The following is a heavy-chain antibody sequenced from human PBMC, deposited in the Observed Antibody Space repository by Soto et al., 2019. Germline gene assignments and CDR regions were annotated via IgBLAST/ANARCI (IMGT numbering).Heavy chain of an antibody. D-gene: IGHD6-13*01. V-gene: IGHV1-69*12. CDR1: GGTFSSYA. CDR2: IIPIFGTA. J-gene: IGHJ6*02. CDR3: ARDRSRLQLVPRDYCYGIDV. Sequence: QVQLVQSGAEVKKPGSSVKVSCKASGGTFSSYAISWVRQAPGQGLEWMGGIIPIFGTANYAQKFQGRVTIPGDESPSTAYMELGRLRSEETAVYSCARDRSRLQLVPRDYCYGIDVWGQGTTVTVSS.